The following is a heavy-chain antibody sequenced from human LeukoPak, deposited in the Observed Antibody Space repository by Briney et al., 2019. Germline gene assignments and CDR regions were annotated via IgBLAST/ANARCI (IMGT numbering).Heavy chain of an antibody. CDR3: ARVGGTNYYYYGMDV. D-gene: IGHD1-1*01. CDR1: GGSISSYY. V-gene: IGHV4-59*01. CDR2: IYDSGGT. J-gene: IGHJ6*02. Sequence: SETLSLTCTVSGGSISSYYWSWIRQPPGKGLEWIGYIYDSGGTNYNPSLKSRVTILVDTSKNQFSLKLSSVTAADTAVYYCARVGGTNYYYYGMDVWGQGTTVTVSS.